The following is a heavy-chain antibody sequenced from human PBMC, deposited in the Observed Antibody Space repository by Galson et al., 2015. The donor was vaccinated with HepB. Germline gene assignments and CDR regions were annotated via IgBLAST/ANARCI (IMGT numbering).Heavy chain of an antibody. Sequence: SLRLSCAASGFTFSDYYMSWIRQAPGKGLEWVSYISSSGSTIYYADSVKGRFTISRDNAKNSLYLQMNSLRAEDTAVYYCARAPLRFLEWLLLGGAFDIWGQGTMVTVSS. V-gene: IGHV3-11*01. CDR2: ISSSGSTI. CDR1: GFTFSDYY. J-gene: IGHJ3*02. CDR3: ARAPLRFLEWLLLGGAFDI. D-gene: IGHD3-3*01.